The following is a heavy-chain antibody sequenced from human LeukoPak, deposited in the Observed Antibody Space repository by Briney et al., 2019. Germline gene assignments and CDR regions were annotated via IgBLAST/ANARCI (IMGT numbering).Heavy chain of an antibody. CDR2: FDPEDGEP. V-gene: IGHV1-24*01. CDR1: GSTLTELS. J-gene: IGHJ5*02. D-gene: IGHD2/OR15-2a*01. CDR3: ATDFLGFDP. Sequence: ASVKVCCKVSGSTLTELSMHWVRQAPGEGLEWMGGFDPEDGEPIYAQKFQGRVTMTEDTSTDTVHMELSSLRSEDTAVYYCATDFLGFDPWGQGTLVTVSS.